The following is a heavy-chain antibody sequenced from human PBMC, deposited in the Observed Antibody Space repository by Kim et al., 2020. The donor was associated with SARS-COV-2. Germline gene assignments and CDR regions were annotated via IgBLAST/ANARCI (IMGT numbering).Heavy chain of an antibody. J-gene: IGHJ6*02. D-gene: IGHD4-17*01. CDR2: IGSDDST. CDR3: ANDLHDYSAMDV. Sequence: GGSLRLSCVASGFIFSRNAMNWVRQAPGKGLEWVSGIGSDDSTHYADSVKGRFTISRDNSKNTLYLQMNSLRVEDTAIYHCANDLHDYSAMDVWGQGTTVTVSS. V-gene: IGHV3-23*01. CDR1: GFIFSRNA.